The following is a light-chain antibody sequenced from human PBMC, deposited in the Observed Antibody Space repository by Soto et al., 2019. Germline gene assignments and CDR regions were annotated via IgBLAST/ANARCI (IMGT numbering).Light chain of an antibody. CDR1: QSVLYNSNNKNY. Sequence: DIVMTQSPDSLAVSLGERATINCKSSQSVLYNSNNKNYLAWYQQKPGQPPKLLIYWASTRESGVPDRFSGSGSGTDFTLTISSLQAEDVAIYYCQHYYTTPRTFGQGTRLEIK. CDR3: QHYYTTPRT. V-gene: IGKV4-1*01. J-gene: IGKJ2*01. CDR2: WAS.